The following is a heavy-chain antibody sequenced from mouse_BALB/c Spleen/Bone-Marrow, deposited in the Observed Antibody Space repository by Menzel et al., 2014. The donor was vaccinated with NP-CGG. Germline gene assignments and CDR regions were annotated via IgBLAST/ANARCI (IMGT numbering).Heavy chain of an antibody. V-gene: IGHV1-54*01. D-gene: IGHD2-2*01. J-gene: IGHJ3*01. Sequence: QVQLQQSGAELVRPGTSVKVSCKASGYAFTNYLIEWVKQRPGQGLEWIGVINPGRGSSNYNENFKGKATLTADRSSSTAYMLLSSLTSDDSAVYLCARSRGYDVGPFAFWGQGTLVTVSA. CDR3: ARSRGYDVGPFAF. CDR1: GYAFTNYL. CDR2: INPGRGSS.